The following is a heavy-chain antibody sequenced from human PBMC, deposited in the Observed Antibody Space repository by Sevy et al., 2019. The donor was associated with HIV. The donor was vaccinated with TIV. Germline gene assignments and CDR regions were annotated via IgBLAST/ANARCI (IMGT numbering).Heavy chain of an antibody. CDR3: AREGCTKPHDY. Sequence: GGSLRLSCAASGFTFSKYSMSWVRQPPGKGLGWVSTLSFGCGEINYADSVKGRFTTSRDNSNSSVYLQMNNLRPEDTAVYYCAREGCTKPHDYWGQGTLVTVSS. CDR2: LSFGCGEI. V-gene: IGHV3-23*01. D-gene: IGHD2-8*01. CDR1: GFTFSKYS. J-gene: IGHJ4*02.